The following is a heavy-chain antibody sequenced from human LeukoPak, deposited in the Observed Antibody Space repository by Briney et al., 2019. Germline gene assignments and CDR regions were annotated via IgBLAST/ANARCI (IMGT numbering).Heavy chain of an antibody. CDR1: GGSFSGYI. CDR3: ARVGTY. CDR2: INRSGSP. Sequence: PSETLSLTCAVYGGSFSGYIWGWIRQPPGKGLEWIGEINRSGSPNYNPSLKSRVTISVDTSKNQFSLNLSSVTAADTAVYYCARVGTYWGQRTLVTVSS. D-gene: IGHD7-27*01. J-gene: IGHJ4*02. V-gene: IGHV4-34*01.